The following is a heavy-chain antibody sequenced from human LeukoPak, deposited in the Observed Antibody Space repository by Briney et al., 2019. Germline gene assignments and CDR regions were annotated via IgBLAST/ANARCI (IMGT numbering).Heavy chain of an antibody. V-gene: IGHV1-3*01. CDR1: GYTFSTYA. CDR2: INVGNGNT. CDR3: ASWAGNTQSDSWSGPFDY. D-gene: IGHD3-3*01. Sequence: ASVKVSCKASGYTFSTYAMTWVRQAPGQRLEWMGWINVGNGNTKYSRKFQGRVTITSDTSASTAYMELSSLRSEDTAVYYCASWAGNTQSDSWSGPFDYWGQGSLVTVSS. J-gene: IGHJ4*02.